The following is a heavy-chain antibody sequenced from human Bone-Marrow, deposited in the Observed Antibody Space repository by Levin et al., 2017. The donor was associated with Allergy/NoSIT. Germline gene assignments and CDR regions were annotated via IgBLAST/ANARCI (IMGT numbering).Heavy chain of an antibody. V-gene: IGHV3-11*01. CDR3: ARDLGSGSSSTSMDL. Sequence: SCTASEFSLGDFYMTWIRQAPGKGLEWISYISQSGDIKFYADSVRGRFTISRDNAKDSVSLHMESLKPEDTAVYYCARDLGSGSSSTSMDLWGPGTTVSVSS. D-gene: IGHD3-16*01. CDR1: EFSLGDFY. J-gene: IGHJ6*02. CDR2: ISQSGDIK.